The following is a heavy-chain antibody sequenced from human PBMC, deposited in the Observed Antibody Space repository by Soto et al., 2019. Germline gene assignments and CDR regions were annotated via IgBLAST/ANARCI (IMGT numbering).Heavy chain of an antibody. D-gene: IGHD3-22*01. CDR2: LKSEAAGGTT. J-gene: IGHJ4*02. CDR3: SYDSSRGDY. Sequence: GGSLRLSCAASGFAFSSAWMSWVRQAPGKGLEWVGRLKSEAAGGTTDYAAPVKGRFTISRDDSKNTLYLQMNSLKTDDTAVYYCSYDSSRGDYWGRGTLVPVSS. V-gene: IGHV3-15*01. CDR1: GFAFSSAW.